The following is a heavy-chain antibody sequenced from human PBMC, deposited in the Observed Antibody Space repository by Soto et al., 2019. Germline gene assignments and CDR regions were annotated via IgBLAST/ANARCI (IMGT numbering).Heavy chain of an antibody. CDR3: AREKELEVKDTIISQYDIDV. J-gene: IGHJ6*02. CDR1: EFTSVIYC. CDR2: IKPDGSET. V-gene: IGHV3-7*03. D-gene: IGHD1-1*01. Sequence: PGGSXRLAWVAAEFTSVIYCIGWVRHAPGKGREWVANIKPDGSETYYLDSVKGRFTISRDNAKNSLYLEMNTLRAEDTAVYYCAREKELEVKDTIISQYDIDVWGQGTTVTVSS.